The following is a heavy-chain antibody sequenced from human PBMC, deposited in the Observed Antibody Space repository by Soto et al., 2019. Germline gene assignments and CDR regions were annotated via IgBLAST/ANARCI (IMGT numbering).Heavy chain of an antibody. J-gene: IGHJ4*02. CDR3: AKGGTTVVTDFDY. D-gene: IGHD4-17*01. Sequence: EVQLLESGGGLVQPGGSLRLSCAASGFTFSNYAMSWVRQAQGKGLEWVSAISGSGDRTYYADSVKGRFTISRDKSKNTLYLQMSSPRAEDTALYYCAKGGTTVVTDFDYWGQGTLVTVSS. CDR1: GFTFSNYA. V-gene: IGHV3-23*01. CDR2: ISGSGDRT.